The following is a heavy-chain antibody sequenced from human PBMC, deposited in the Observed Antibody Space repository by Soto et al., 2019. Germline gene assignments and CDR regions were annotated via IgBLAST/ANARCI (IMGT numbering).Heavy chain of an antibody. CDR1: GFTFSDSA. Sequence: VQLVESGGGVVQPGRSLRLSCAASGFTFSDSAMHWVRQAPGKGLEWVAVVSHDGRNTHYADSVKGRFTISRDSSQNTVSLEMTSLRAEDTAVYYCAKVGRQWLVTSDFNYWGQGALVTVSS. CDR2: VSHDGRNT. J-gene: IGHJ4*02. V-gene: IGHV3-30*18. D-gene: IGHD6-19*01. CDR3: AKVGRQWLVTSDFNY.